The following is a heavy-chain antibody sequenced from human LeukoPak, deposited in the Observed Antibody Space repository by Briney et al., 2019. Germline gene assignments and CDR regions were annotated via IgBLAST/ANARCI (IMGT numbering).Heavy chain of an antibody. V-gene: IGHV4-30-2*01. D-gene: IGHD3-22*01. CDR1: GGSISSGGYY. Sequence: PSQTLSLTCTVSGGSISSGGYYWSWIRQPPGKGLEWIGYIYHSGSTYYNPSLKSRVTISVDRSKNQFSLKLSSVTAADTAVYYCARGGRYYDSSGYERYFQHWGQGTLVTVSS. J-gene: IGHJ1*01. CDR2: IYHSGST. CDR3: ARGGRYYDSSGYERYFQH.